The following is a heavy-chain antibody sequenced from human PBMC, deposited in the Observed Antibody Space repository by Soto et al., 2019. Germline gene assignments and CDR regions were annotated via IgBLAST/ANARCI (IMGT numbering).Heavy chain of an antibody. V-gene: IGHV1-69*13. CDR3: APHSYSSGWCAHYFDY. J-gene: IGHJ4*02. CDR1: GGTFSSYA. D-gene: IGHD6-19*01. Sequence: SVKVSCKASGGTFSSYAISWVRQAPGQGLEWMGGIIPIFGTANYAQKFQGRVTITADESTSTAYMELSSLRSEDTAVYYCAPHSYSSGWCAHYFDYWGQGTLVTVSS. CDR2: IIPIFGTA.